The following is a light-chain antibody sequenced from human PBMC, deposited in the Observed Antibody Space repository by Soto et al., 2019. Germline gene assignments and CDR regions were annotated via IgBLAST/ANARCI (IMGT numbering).Light chain of an antibody. Sequence: EIVLTQSPGTLSLSPGERATLSCRASQSVSSSYLAWYQQKPGQAPRLLIYGASSRATGIPDRFSGSGSGTDFTLTISRLEPEDFAVYYCQHYGSSPYTFGQGTKLAIK. CDR1: QSVSSSY. J-gene: IGKJ2*01. CDR3: QHYGSSPYT. CDR2: GAS. V-gene: IGKV3-20*01.